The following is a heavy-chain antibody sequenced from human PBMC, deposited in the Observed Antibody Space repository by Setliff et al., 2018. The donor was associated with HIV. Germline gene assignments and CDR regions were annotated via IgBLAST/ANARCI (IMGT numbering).Heavy chain of an antibody. D-gene: IGHD3-22*01. CDR1: GFTFNNYAFSNYA. CDR3: ARDPASSAYYARFDY. Sequence: GGSLRLSCAASGFTFNNYAFSNYAMSWVRQAPGKGLEWISSISSDSRYIYYADSVKGRFTISRDNAQDSVYLQISALRGEDTAIYYCARDPASSAYYARFDYWGQGTPVTVSS. CDR2: ISSDSRYI. V-gene: IGHV3-21*01. J-gene: IGHJ4*02.